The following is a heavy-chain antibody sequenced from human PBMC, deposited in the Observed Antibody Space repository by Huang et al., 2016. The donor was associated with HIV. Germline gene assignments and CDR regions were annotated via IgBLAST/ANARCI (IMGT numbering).Heavy chain of an antibody. CDR1: GYAFTSYY. Sequence: QVQLVQSGAEVKKPGASVKVSCKASGYAFTSYYMHWVRQAPGQGLGWMGIINPSEGSTSYAQKFQGRVTTTRDTSTNTVFMELSSLRSEDTAVYYCARDRDFYDSSGYWGFNYFDYWGQGTLVTVSS. V-gene: IGHV1-46*01. CDR2: INPSEGST. J-gene: IGHJ4*02. D-gene: IGHD3-22*01. CDR3: ARDRDFYDSSGYWGFNYFDY.